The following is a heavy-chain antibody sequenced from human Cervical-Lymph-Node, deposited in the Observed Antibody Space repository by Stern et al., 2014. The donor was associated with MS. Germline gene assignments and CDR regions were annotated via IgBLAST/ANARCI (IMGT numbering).Heavy chain of an antibody. Sequence: QLQLQESGPGLVKPSQTLSLTCTVSGDSIPSTSYYWSWLRRHPTQGLEWIGYIYYSGTTYYNPSLQSRLSLSVDTSKNQFSLKLNSVTAADTAIYYCARFRTIYDWFDPWGQGTLVTVSS. CDR3: ARFRTIYDWFDP. CDR2: IYYSGTT. V-gene: IGHV4-31*03. CDR1: GDSIPSTSYY. D-gene: IGHD2/OR15-2a*01. J-gene: IGHJ5*02.